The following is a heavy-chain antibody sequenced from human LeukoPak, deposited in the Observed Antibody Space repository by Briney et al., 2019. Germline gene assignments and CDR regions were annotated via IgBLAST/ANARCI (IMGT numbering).Heavy chain of an antibody. V-gene: IGHV4-59*01. Sequence: PSETLPLTCTVSGGSISSYYWSWIRQPPGKGLEWIGYIYYSGSTNYNPSLKSRVTISVNTSKNQFSLKLSSVTAADTAVYYCARVGSGNSLFDYWGQGTLVTVSS. D-gene: IGHD3-10*01. J-gene: IGHJ4*02. CDR1: GGSISSYY. CDR2: IYYSGST. CDR3: ARVGSGNSLFDY.